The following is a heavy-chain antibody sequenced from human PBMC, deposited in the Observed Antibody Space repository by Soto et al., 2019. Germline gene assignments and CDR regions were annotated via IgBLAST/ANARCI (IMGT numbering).Heavy chain of an antibody. CDR2: IWYDGSNK. CDR3: ANIVVTIRDYQYYYGMGV. CDR1: GFTFSSYG. J-gene: IGHJ6*02. D-gene: IGHD2-21*01. Sequence: GGSLRLSCAASGFTFSSYGMHWVRQAPGKGLEWVAVIWYDGSNKYYADSVKGRFTISRDNSKNTLYLQMNSLRAEDTAVYYCANIVVTIRDYQYYYGMGVWGQGTAVTVSS. V-gene: IGHV3-33*06.